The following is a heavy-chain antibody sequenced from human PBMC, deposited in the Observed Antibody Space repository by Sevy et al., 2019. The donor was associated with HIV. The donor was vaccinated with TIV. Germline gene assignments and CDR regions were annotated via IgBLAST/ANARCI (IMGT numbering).Heavy chain of an antibody. Sequence: GGSLRLSCTASGFTFGDYAMSWFRQAPGKGLEWVGFIRSKAYGGTTEYAASVKDRFTISRDDSKSIAYRQMNGLKTEDTAVYYCTRGFHDYGDLGHDYWGQGTLVTVSS. D-gene: IGHD4-17*01. V-gene: IGHV3-49*03. CDR2: IRSKAYGGTT. CDR1: GFTFGDYA. J-gene: IGHJ4*02. CDR3: TRGFHDYGDLGHDY.